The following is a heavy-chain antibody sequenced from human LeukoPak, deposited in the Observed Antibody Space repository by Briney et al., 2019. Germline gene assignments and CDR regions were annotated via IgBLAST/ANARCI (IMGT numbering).Heavy chain of an antibody. CDR2: LTGSGAST. D-gene: IGHD3-22*01. CDR1: GFTFSSYA. Sequence: GSLRLSCAASGFTFSSYAMTWVRQAPGKGLEWVSALTGSGASTYYADSVKGRFTISRDNSKNTLYLQMNSLRAEDTAVYYCAKERGYYDSTGYPDYWGQGTLVTVSS. V-gene: IGHV3-23*01. CDR3: AKERGYYDSTGYPDY. J-gene: IGHJ4*02.